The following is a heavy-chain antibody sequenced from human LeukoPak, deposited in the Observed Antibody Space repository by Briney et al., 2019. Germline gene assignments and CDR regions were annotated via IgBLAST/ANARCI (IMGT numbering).Heavy chain of an antibody. CDR1: GYSFTSYW. V-gene: IGHV5-51*01. CDR3: ARHQSSGYYPYYGMDV. Sequence: GESLKISCKGSGYSFTSYWIGWVRQMPGKGLEWMGIIYPGDSDTRYSPSFQGQVTISADKSISTAYLQWSGLKASDTAMYYCARHQSSGYYPYYGMDVWGQGTTVTVSS. J-gene: IGHJ6*02. D-gene: IGHD3-22*01. CDR2: IYPGDSDT.